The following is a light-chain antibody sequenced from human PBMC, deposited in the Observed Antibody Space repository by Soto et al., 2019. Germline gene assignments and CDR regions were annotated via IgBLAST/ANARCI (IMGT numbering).Light chain of an antibody. CDR3: SSYTSSSTPVV. Sequence: QSVLTQPASVSGSPGQSITISCTGTSSDVGGYNYVSWSQQHPGKAPKLMIYDVSNRPSGVSNRFSGSKSGNTASLTISGLQAEDEADYYCSSYTSSSTPVVFGGGTKLTVL. V-gene: IGLV2-14*01. J-gene: IGLJ2*01. CDR2: DVS. CDR1: SSDVGGYNY.